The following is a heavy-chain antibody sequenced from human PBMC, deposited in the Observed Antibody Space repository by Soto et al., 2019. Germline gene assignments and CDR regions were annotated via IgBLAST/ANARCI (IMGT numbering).Heavy chain of an antibody. CDR1: GGSSSNRSCY. CDR2: IYYDGSA. D-gene: IGHD3-22*01. J-gene: IGHJ4*02. V-gene: IGHV4-39*01. Sequence: PSEPQSVRCAVAGGSSSNRSCYRVWIRKPPGKGLEWIGSIYYDGSAYYNPSLKSRVTISVDTSKNQFSLKLTSVTAADTAVYYCARHTGNYYDSNGYLYFWGQATLVTVSS. CDR3: ARHTGNYYDSNGYLYF.